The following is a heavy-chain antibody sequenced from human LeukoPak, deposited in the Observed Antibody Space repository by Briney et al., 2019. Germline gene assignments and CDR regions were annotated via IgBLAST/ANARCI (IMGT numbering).Heavy chain of an antibody. V-gene: IGHV1-18*01. CDR2: ISAYNGNT. CDR3: ARADSSSWYNYFDY. CDR1: SYTFTSYG. Sequence: ASVKVSCKASSYTFTSYGISWVRQAPGQGLEWMGWISAYNGNTNYAQKLQGRVTMTTDTSTSTAYMELRSLRSDDTAVYYCARADSSSWYNYFDYWGRGTLVTVSS. D-gene: IGHD6-13*01. J-gene: IGHJ4*02.